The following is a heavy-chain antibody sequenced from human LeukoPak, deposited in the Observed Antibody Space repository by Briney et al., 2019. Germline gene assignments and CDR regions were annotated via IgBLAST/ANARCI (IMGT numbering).Heavy chain of an antibody. J-gene: IGHJ4*02. CDR1: GITFSTYS. CDR3: ARDQGGVGY. D-gene: IGHD3-16*01. CDR2: ISSFSGTI. Sequence: GGSLRLSCVASGITFSTYSMNWVRQAPGKGLEWVSYISSFSGTINYADSVKGRFTISRDNAKNSLYLQMNSLRAEDTAVYYCARDQGGVGYWGQGTLATVSS. V-gene: IGHV3-48*01.